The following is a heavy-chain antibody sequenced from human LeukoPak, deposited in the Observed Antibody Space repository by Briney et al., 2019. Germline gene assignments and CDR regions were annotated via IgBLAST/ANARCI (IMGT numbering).Heavy chain of an antibody. J-gene: IGHJ6*04. V-gene: IGHV3-7*01. CDR1: GFTFSNDW. CDR2: INEDGSGK. CDR3: VRDAGDV. Sequence: PGGSLRLSCVFSGFTFSNDWMKWVREAPGKGLEWVASINEDGSGKYSMDSVKDRVTISRDNAKNSLDLQINSLTVEDTAIYYCVRDAGDVWGKGTTVTVSS.